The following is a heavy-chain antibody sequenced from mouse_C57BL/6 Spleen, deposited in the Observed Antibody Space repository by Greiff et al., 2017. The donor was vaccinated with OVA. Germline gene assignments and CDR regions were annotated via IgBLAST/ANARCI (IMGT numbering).Heavy chain of an antibody. V-gene: IGHV5-17*01. CDR2: ISSGSSTI. J-gene: IGHJ4*01. Sequence: DVQLQESGGGLVKPGGSLKLSCAASGFTFSDYGMHWVRQAPEKGLEWVAYISSGSSTIYYADTVKGRFTISRDNAKNTLFLQMTSLRSEETAMYYCARRGSSGLYYAMDYWGQGTSVTVSS. D-gene: IGHD3-2*02. CDR1: GFTFSDYG. CDR3: ARRGSSGLYYAMDY.